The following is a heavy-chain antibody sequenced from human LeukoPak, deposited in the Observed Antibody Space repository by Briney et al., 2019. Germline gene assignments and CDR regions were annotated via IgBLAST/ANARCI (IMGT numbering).Heavy chain of an antibody. Sequence: PSETLSLTCIVADGSISSYYWSWIRQPPGKGLEWMGYIHSSGTTNYSPFLKSRITMSLDTSKNQFSLRLRSVTAADTAMYYCARATYISSRASQLGYWGQGTLVTVSS. D-gene: IGHD6-13*01. CDR3: ARATYISSRASQLGY. CDR2: IHSSGTT. J-gene: IGHJ4*02. CDR1: DGSISSYY. V-gene: IGHV4-59*01.